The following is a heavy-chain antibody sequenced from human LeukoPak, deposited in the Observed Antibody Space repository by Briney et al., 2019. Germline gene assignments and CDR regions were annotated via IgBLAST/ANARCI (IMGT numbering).Heavy chain of an antibody. CDR1: GYTFSSYG. D-gene: IGHD6-19*01. CDR2: ISVYNGDT. J-gene: IGHJ4*02. V-gene: IGHV1-18*01. CDR3: ARHGIAVVDY. Sequence: EASVKVSCKASGYTFSSYGISWVRQAPGQGLEWMGWISVYNGDTNYAQKFQGRVTMTTDTSTSTAYVELRSLRSDDTAVYYCARHGIAVVDYWGQGTLVTVSS.